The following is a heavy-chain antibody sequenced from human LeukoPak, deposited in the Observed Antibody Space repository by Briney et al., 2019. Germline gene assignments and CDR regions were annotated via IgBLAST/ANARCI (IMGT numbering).Heavy chain of an antibody. D-gene: IGHD1-1*01. V-gene: IGHV4-31*03. CDR2: IYYSGST. CDR1: GGSISSGGYY. CDR3: ARVNWNYYYGMDV. Sequence: SQTLSLTCTVSGGSISSGGYYWSWIRQHPGKGLEWIGYIYYSGSTYYNPSLKSRVIISVDTSKNQFSLKLTSVTAADTAVYYCARVNWNYYYGMDVWGQGTTVTVSS. J-gene: IGHJ6*02.